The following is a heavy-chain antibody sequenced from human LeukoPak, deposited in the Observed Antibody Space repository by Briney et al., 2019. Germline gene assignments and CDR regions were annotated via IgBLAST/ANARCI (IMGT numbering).Heavy chain of an antibody. CDR2: ISSSSSYI. Sequence: GGSLRLSCAASGFTFSSYSMNWVRQAPGKGLEWVSSISSSSSYIYYADSVKGRFTISRDNAKNSLYLQMNSLRAEDTAVYYCAKDGGCSGGSCYTLLWAFDIWGQGTMVTVSP. CDR1: GFTFSSYS. D-gene: IGHD2-15*01. J-gene: IGHJ3*02. CDR3: AKDGGCSGGSCYTLLWAFDI. V-gene: IGHV3-21*01.